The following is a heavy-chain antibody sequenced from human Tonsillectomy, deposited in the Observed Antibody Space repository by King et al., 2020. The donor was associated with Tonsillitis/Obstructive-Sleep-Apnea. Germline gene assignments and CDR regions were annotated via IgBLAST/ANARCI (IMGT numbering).Heavy chain of an antibody. D-gene: IGHD4-17*01. V-gene: IGHV4-34*01. Sequence: VQLQQWGAGLLKPSETLSLTCAVYGGSFSGYYWSWIRQPPGKGLEWIGEINHSGSTNYNPSLKSRVTISVDTSKNQFSLKLSSVTAADTAVYYCAGAFYGYGAPGGWFDPWGQGTLVTVSS. CDR3: AGAFYGYGAPGGWFDP. J-gene: IGHJ5*02. CDR1: GGSFSGYY. CDR2: INHSGST.